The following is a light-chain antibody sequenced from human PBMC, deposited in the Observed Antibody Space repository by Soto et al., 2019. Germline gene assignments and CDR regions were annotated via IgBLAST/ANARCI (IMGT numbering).Light chain of an antibody. CDR1: QSVSSN. Sequence: SPATLSVSPGERATLSCRASQSVSSNLAWYQQKPGQATRLLIYGASTRATGIPARFSGSGSGTEFTPTISSLQSEDFAVYYCQQYNNWPPITFGQGTRLEIK. CDR2: GAS. J-gene: IGKJ5*01. V-gene: IGKV3-15*01. CDR3: QQYNNWPPIT.